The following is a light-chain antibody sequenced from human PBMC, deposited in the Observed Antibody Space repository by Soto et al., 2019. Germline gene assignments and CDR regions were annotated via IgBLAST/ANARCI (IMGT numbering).Light chain of an antibody. CDR2: GAS. CDR3: QHYNNWPPYA. Sequence: EIVMTQSPATLSVSPGERATLSCRASQSVGSNLAWYQQKPGQAPRLLIYGASTRTTATPARFSGSGSGTEFTLTISSLQSEDFAVYYWQHYNNWPPYAFGQGTKLEIK. V-gene: IGKV3D-15*01. CDR1: QSVGSN. J-gene: IGKJ2*01.